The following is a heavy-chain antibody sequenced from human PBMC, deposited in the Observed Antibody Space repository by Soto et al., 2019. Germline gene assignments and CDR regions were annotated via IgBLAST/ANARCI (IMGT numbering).Heavy chain of an antibody. V-gene: IGHV2-5*01. D-gene: IGHD3-22*01. CDR1: GFSLSTSGVG. CDR2: IYWNDDK. CDR3: AHSEDDYYDSSGYYSNWFDP. Sequence: SGPTLVNPTQTLTLTRTFSGFSLSTSGVGVGWIRQPPGKALEWLALIYWNDDKRYSPSLKSRLTITKDTSKNQVVLTMTNMDPVDTATYYCAHSEDDYYDSSGYYSNWFDPWGQGTPVTSPQ. J-gene: IGHJ5*02.